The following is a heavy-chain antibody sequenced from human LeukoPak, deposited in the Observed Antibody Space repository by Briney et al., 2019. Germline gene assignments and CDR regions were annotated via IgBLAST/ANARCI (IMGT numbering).Heavy chain of an antibody. J-gene: IGHJ4*02. CDR1: GHTFTSYA. V-gene: IGHV1-3*01. CDR3: ARPRGLGSGWPIDY. Sequence: ASVKVSCKASGHTFTSYAMHWVRQAPGQRLEWMGWINAGNGNTKYSQKFQGRVTITRDTSASTAYMELSSLRSEDTAVYYCARPRGLGSGWPIDYWGQGTLVTVSS. D-gene: IGHD6-19*01. CDR2: INAGNGNT.